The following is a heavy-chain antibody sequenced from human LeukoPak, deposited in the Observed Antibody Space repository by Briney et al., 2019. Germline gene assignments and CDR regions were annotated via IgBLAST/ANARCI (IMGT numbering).Heavy chain of an antibody. CDR2: ITTDGSTT. CDR1: GFTFSSYA. Sequence: GGSLRLSCAASGFTFSSYAMSWVRQAPGKGLEWVSRITTDGSTTSYADSVRGRFTISRDNAKNTLYLQWSSLKASDTATYYCARHDADGGMDVWGRGTTVTVSS. V-gene: IGHV3-23*01. J-gene: IGHJ6*02. D-gene: IGHD3-16*01. CDR3: ARHDADGGMDV.